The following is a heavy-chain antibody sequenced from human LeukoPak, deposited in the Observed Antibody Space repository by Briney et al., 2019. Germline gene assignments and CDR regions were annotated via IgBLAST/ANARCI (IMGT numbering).Heavy chain of an antibody. J-gene: IGHJ5*02. Sequence: ASVKVSCKASGYTFTGYYMHWVRQAPGQGLEWMGWINPNSGGTNYAQKFQGRVTMTRDTSISTAYMELSRLRSDDTAVYYCARAPGSRRGRNWFDPWGQGTLVTVSS. CDR1: GYTFTGYY. CDR2: INPNSGGT. D-gene: IGHD3-10*01. CDR3: ARAPGSRRGRNWFDP. V-gene: IGHV1-2*02.